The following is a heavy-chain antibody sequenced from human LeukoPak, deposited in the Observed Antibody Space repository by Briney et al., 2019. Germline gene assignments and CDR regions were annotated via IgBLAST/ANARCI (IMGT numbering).Heavy chain of an antibody. V-gene: IGHV1-69*05. Sequence: GASVKVSCKASGGTFSSYAISWVRQAPGQGLEWMGGIIPIFGTANYAQKFQGRVTITTDESTSTAYMELSSLRSEDTAVYYCAGDRRAYYDFWSGYWFDPWGQGTLVTVSS. J-gene: IGHJ5*02. CDR2: IIPIFGTA. CDR3: AGDRRAYYDFWSGYWFDP. D-gene: IGHD3-3*01. CDR1: GGTFSSYA.